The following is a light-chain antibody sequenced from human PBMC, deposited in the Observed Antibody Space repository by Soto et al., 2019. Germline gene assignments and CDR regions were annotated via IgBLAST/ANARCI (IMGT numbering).Light chain of an antibody. CDR1: QVISSW. CDR3: QQANSFPLT. Sequence: EIQMTQSPSSVSASVGDRVTITCRASQVISSWLAWYQYKPGKAPKLLIYAASSLQSGVPSRFSGSGSGTDFTLTISSLQPEDFATYYCQQANSFPLTFGGGTKVDIK. J-gene: IGKJ4*01. CDR2: AAS. V-gene: IGKV1-12*01.